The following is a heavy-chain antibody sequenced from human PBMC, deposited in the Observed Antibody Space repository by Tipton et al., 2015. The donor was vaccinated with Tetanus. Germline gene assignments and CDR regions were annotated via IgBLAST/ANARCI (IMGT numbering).Heavy chain of an antibody. CDR2: IIPIFGTA. J-gene: IGHJ4*02. Sequence: QLVQSGPEVKKPGSSVKVSCKASGGTFSNYAISWVRQAPGQGLEWMGGIIPIFGTAKYAQKFQGRVTITADESTSTAYMELSSLRSEDTAVYYCARGPRLLLYYFDSWGQGTLVTVSS. CDR3: ARGPRLLLYYFDS. D-gene: IGHD5-12*01. V-gene: IGHV1-69*01. CDR1: GGTFSNYA.